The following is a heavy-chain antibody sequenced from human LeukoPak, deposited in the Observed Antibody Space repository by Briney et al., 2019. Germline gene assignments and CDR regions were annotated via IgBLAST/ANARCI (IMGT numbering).Heavy chain of an antibody. CDR3: ARVTGYMIEDYFDY. J-gene: IGHJ4*02. D-gene: IGHD3-22*01. Sequence: SETLSLTCTVSGGSISSSSYYWGWIRQPPGKGLEWIGSIYYSGNTYYNPSLKSRVTISVKTSKNQFSLKLSSVTAADTAVYYCARVTGYMIEDYFDYWGQGTLVTVSS. CDR1: GGSISSSSYY. V-gene: IGHV4-39*07. CDR2: IYYSGNT.